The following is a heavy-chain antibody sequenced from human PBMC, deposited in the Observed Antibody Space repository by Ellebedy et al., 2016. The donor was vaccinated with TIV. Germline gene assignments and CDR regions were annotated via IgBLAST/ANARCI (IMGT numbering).Heavy chain of an antibody. D-gene: IGHD4-17*01. J-gene: IGHJ3*02. CDR2: INQDGSDK. CDR3: ATDGSYGDYLSPAHAFEN. Sequence: GESLKISCVASGFSFSSYWMSWVRQPPGKGLEWVANINQDGSDKYYVDSVKGRFTISRDNAKNSLYLQVNSLRAEDTSVYYCATDGSYGDYLSPAHAFENWGQGTVVIVSS. V-gene: IGHV3-7*01. CDR1: GFSFSSYW.